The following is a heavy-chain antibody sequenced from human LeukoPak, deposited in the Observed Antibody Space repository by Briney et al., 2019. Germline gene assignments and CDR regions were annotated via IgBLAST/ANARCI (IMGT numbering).Heavy chain of an antibody. J-gene: IGHJ2*01. CDR1: GFTFSSYG. CDR2: ISYDGSNK. Sequence: PGRSLRLSCAASGFTFSSYGMHWVRQAPGKGLEWVAVISYDGSNKYYADSVKGRFTISRDNSKNTLYLQMNSLRAEDTAVYYCTTSRDSGVPTYYYDSSGSSHFDLWGRGTLVTVSS. V-gene: IGHV3-30*03. D-gene: IGHD3-22*01. CDR3: TTSRDSGVPTYYYDSSGSSHFDL.